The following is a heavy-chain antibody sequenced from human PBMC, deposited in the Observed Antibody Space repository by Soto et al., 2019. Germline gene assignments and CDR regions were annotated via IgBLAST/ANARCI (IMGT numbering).Heavy chain of an antibody. Sequence: ASETLSLTCTVSGGSISSYYWSWIRQPPGKGLEWIGYIYYSGSTNYNPSLKSRVTMSVDTSKNQFSLKLSSVTAADTAVYYCASGGRAYCSGGSCYDLIDYPGQGTLVTVSS. CDR2: IYYSGST. CDR3: ASGGRAYCSGGSCYDLIDY. V-gene: IGHV4-59*01. D-gene: IGHD2-15*01. J-gene: IGHJ4*02. CDR1: GGSISSYY.